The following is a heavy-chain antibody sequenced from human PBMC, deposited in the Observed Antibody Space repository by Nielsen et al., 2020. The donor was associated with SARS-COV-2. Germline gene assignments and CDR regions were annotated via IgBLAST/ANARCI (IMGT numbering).Heavy chain of an antibody. CDR2: ISYDGSNK. V-gene: IGHV3-30-3*01. J-gene: IGHJ4*02. Sequence: GESLKISCAASSFTFSRYAMHWVRQAPGKGLEWVAVISYDGSNKYYADSVKGRFTISRDNSKNTLYLQMNSLRAEDTAVYYCARLPTGYSSSWYYFDYWGQGTLVTVSS. CDR3: ARLPTGYSSSWYYFDY. D-gene: IGHD6-13*01. CDR1: SFTFSRYA.